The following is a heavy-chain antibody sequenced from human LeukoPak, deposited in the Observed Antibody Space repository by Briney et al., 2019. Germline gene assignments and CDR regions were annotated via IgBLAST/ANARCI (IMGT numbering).Heavy chain of an antibody. Sequence: SVKVSCKASGGTFSSYAISWVRQAPAQGLEWMGGIIPIFGTANYAQKFQGRVTITADESTSTAYMELSSLRSEDTAVYYCASSDYGDLYYFDYWGQGTLVTVSS. V-gene: IGHV1-69*13. CDR3: ASSDYGDLYYFDY. J-gene: IGHJ4*02. CDR1: GGTFSSYA. CDR2: IIPIFGTA. D-gene: IGHD4-17*01.